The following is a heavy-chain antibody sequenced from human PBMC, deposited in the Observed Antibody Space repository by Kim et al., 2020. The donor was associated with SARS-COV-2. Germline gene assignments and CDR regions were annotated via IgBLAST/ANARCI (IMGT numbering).Heavy chain of an antibody. D-gene: IGHD6-19*01. V-gene: IGHV3-23*01. Sequence: GGSLRLSCAASGFTFSSYAMSWVRQAPGKGLEWVSAISGSGGSTYYADSVKGRFTISRDNSKNTLYLQMNSLRAEDTAVYYCAKDSWGSSGWYAARWEYFQHWGQGTLVTVSS. CDR3: AKDSWGSSGWYAARWEYFQH. CDR1: GFTFSSYA. CDR2: ISGSGGST. J-gene: IGHJ1*01.